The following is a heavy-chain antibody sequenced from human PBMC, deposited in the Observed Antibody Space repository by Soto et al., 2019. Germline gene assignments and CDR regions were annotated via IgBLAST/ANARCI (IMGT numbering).Heavy chain of an antibody. CDR3: ARLGGYVSVGYYYLWDS. CDR2: INHSGST. V-gene: IGHV4-39*01. J-gene: IGHJ4*02. Sequence: SETLSLTCRVSDGSMNSDSSYWGWIRQPPGKGLEWIGVINHSGSTYHNLSLKGRVTMSVDASRNQFSLKLTSMTAADTAVYYCARLGGYVSVGYYYLWDSWGQGTLVTVSS. CDR1: DGSMNSDSSY. D-gene: IGHD3-22*01.